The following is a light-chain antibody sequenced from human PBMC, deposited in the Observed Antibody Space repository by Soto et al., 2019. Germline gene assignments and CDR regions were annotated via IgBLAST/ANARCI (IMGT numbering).Light chain of an antibody. V-gene: IGKV3-20*01. CDR1: QSVSSSF. CDR2: GAS. J-gene: IGKJ4*01. CDR3: QQYDNSPLS. Sequence: EIALTQSPGTLSLSPGERATISCRASQSVSSSFLAWYLQKPGQAHRLVIYGASSSATGNPDRFSCSGSGTDFTLTISRLEPEEFAVYYCQQYDNSPLSFGGGTKVEIK.